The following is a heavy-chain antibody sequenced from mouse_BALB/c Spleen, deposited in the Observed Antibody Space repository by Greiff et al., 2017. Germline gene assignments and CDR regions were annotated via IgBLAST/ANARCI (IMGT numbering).Heavy chain of an antibody. V-gene: IGHV2-2*02. D-gene: IGHD1-1*02. CDR1: GFSLTSYG. J-gene: IGHJ4*01. CDR3: GREIEGGSSYCAVDY. CDR2: IWSGGST. Sequence: QVQLKQSGPGLVQPSQSLSITCTASGFSLTSYGVHWVRQSPGKGLEWLGAIWSGGSTDYNAAFISRLSISKDNSKSQVFFKMNSLQANDTAIYYCGREIEGGSSYCAVDYWGQGTSVTVSS.